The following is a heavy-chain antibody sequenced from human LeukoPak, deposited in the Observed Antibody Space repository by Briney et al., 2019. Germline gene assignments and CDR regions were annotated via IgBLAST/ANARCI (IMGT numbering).Heavy chain of an antibody. CDR1: GGSISSGSYY. J-gene: IGHJ4*02. CDR2: IYTSGST. Sequence: PSETLSLTCTVSGGSISSGSYYWSWIRQPAGKGLEWIGRIYTSGSTNYNPSLKSRVTISVDASKNQFSLKLSSVTAADTAVYYCATSAPERGYCSGGSCYRPFDYWGQGTLVTVSS. D-gene: IGHD2-15*01. CDR3: ATSAPERGYCSGGSCYRPFDY. V-gene: IGHV4-61*02.